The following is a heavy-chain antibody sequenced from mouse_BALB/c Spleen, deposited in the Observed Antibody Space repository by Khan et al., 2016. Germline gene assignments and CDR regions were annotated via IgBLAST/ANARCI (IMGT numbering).Heavy chain of an antibody. CDR1: GFTFSSYA. CDR2: ISSGGSYT. Sequence: LFYPGGGLVKPGGSLKLSCAASGFTFSSYAMSWVRQSPEKRLEWVAEISSGGSYTYYPDTVTGRFTISRDNAKNTLYLEMSSLRSEDTAMYYCAREGDAMDYWGQGTSVTVSS. CDR3: AREGDAMDY. V-gene: IGHV5-9-4*01. J-gene: IGHJ4*01. D-gene: IGHD3-3*01.